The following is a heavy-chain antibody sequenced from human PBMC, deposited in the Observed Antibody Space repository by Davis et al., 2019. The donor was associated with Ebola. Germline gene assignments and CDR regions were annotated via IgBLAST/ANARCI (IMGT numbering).Heavy chain of an antibody. CDR1: GFTFSSYW. D-gene: IGHD2-15*01. V-gene: IGHV3-49*04. CDR2: IRSKAYGGTT. Sequence: GGSLRLSCAASGFTFSSYWMSWVRQAPGKGLEWVGFIRSKAYGGTTEYAASVKGRFTISRDDSKSIAYLQMNSLKTEDTAVYYCTREEGGATLLWGQGTLVTVSS. J-gene: IGHJ4*02. CDR3: TREEGGATLL.